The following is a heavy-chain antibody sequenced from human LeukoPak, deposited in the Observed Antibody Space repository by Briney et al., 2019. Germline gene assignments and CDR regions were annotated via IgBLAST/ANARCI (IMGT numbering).Heavy chain of an antibody. CDR1: GYTFSSYW. CDR3: AQYSSSQFDY. J-gene: IGHJ4*02. D-gene: IGHD6-13*01. V-gene: IGHV5-51*01. Sequence: KVSCKASGYTFSSYWIGWVRQMPGKGLEWMGIIYPGDSDTRYSPSFQGQVTISADKSISTAYLQWSSLKASDTAMYYCAQYSSSQFDYWGQGTLVTVSS. CDR2: IYPGDSDT.